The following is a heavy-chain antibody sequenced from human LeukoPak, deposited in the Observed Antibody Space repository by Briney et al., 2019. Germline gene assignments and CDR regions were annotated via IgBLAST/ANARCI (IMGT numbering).Heavy chain of an antibody. V-gene: IGHV5-51*01. J-gene: IGHJ4*02. Sequence: EALQISCKGSGYSFTSYWIGWVRRMPGKGVEGMGIIYPGDSDTRYSPSFQGQVSISADKSISTAYLQWSSLKASDTAMYYCSRPSGSYGYGYWGQGTLVTVSS. CDR1: GYSFTSYW. CDR3: SRPSGSYGYGY. CDR2: IYPGDSDT. D-gene: IGHD5-18*01.